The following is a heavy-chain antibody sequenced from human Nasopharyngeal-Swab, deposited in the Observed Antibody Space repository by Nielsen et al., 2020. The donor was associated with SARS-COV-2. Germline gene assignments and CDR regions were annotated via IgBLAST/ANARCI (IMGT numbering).Heavy chain of an antibody. D-gene: IGHD6-19*01. Sequence: GESLKISCAASGFTFDNSEINWVRQAPGKRLEWVSYISTSGATIHYAHSVRGRFTISRDNAKKSLYLQMNSLRAEDTAVYYCARASRGWSWGQGTLVTVSS. J-gene: IGHJ5*02. CDR2: ISTSGATI. V-gene: IGHV3-48*03. CDR3: ARASRGWS. CDR1: GFTFDNSE.